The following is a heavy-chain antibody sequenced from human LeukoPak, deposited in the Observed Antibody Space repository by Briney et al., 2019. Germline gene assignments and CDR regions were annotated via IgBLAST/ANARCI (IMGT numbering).Heavy chain of an antibody. D-gene: IGHD3-10*01. CDR3: ARDPSVYGSGSYSDWYFDL. V-gene: IGHV4-39*07. J-gene: IGHJ2*01. CDR2: IYYSGST. Sequence: SETLSLTCTVSGGSISSSSYYWGWIRQPPGKGLEWIGSIYYSGSTYYNPSLKSRVTISVGTSKNQFSLKLSSVTAADTAVYYCARDPSVYGSGSYSDWYFDLWGRGTLVTVSS. CDR1: GGSISSSSYY.